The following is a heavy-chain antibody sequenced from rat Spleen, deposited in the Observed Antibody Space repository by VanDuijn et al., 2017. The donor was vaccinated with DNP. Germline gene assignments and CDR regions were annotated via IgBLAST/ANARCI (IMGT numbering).Heavy chain of an antibody. CDR2: ITSGGSS. CDR3: ARDMDYYAGSYYRYYFEY. V-gene: IGHV5-31*01. CDR1: GFSFSHYW. D-gene: IGHD1-12*02. Sequence: EVQLVESGGDLVQPGRSLKLSCVASGFSFSHYWMTWIRQVPGKGLEWIASITSGGSSDYPDSVKGRFTIPRDNAKNTLYRRMNSLRSEDTATYYCARDMDYYAGSYYRYYFEYWGQGVMVTVSS. J-gene: IGHJ2*01.